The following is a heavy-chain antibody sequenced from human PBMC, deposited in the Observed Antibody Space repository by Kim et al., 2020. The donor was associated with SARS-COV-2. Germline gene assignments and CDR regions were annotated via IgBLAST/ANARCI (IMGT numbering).Heavy chain of an antibody. CDR3: ARAVGATSRYYFDY. D-gene: IGHD1-26*01. CDR1: GFTFSSYA. Sequence: GGSLRLSCAASGFTFSSYAMHWVRQAPGKGLEWVAVISYDGSNKYYADSVKGRFTISRDNSKNTLYLQMNSLRAEDTAVYYCARAVGATSRYYFDYWGQGTLVTVSS. J-gene: IGHJ4*02. CDR2: ISYDGSNK. V-gene: IGHV3-30-3*01.